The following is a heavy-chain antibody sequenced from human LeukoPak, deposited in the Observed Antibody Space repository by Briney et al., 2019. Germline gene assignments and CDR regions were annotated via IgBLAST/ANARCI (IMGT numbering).Heavy chain of an antibody. CDR2: IYYSGSA. D-gene: IGHD6-19*01. CDR3: ARDRDSSGWFDY. V-gene: IGHV4-61*03. J-gene: IGHJ4*02. CDR1: GGSISSGEYY. Sequence: SETLSLTCTVSGGSISSGEYYWSWIRQPPGKGLEWIGFIYYSGSANYNPSLKSRVTMSVDMSKNHFSLKLSSVTAADTAFYYCARDRDSSGWFDYWGQGALVTVSS.